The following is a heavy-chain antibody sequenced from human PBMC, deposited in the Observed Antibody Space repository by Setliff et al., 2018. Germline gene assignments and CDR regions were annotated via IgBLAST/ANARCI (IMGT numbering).Heavy chain of an antibody. Sequence: ASVKVSCKASGYTFTNYGISWVRQAPGQGLEWMGWISAYNDNTNYAQKVQGRVTMTTDTSTSTAYMELRSLRSEDTAVYYCARGGSPDCTTNSCRYGDYFYWGQGTLVTVSS. CDR2: ISAYNDNT. D-gene: IGHD4-17*01. V-gene: IGHV1-18*01. CDR3: ARGGSPDCTTNSCRYGDYFY. J-gene: IGHJ4*02. CDR1: GYTFTNYG.